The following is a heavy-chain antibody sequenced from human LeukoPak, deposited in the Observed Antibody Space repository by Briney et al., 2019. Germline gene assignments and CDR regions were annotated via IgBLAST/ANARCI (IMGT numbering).Heavy chain of an antibody. J-gene: IGHJ5*02. Sequence: PSETLSLTCTVSGGYISGYYWSWIRQPAGKGLEWIGRIYTSGSTNYNPSLKSRVTMSVDTSKNQFSLKLSSVTAADTAVYYCAREGNVDTRWFDPWAHGTLVTVSS. CDR2: IYTSGST. CDR3: AREGNVDTRWFDP. CDR1: GGYISGYY. D-gene: IGHD5-18*01. V-gene: IGHV4-4*07.